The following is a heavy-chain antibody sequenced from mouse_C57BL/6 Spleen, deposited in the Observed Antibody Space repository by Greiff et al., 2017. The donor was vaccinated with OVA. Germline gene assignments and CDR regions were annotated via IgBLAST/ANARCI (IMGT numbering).Heavy chain of an antibody. CDR2: FYPGSGSI. CDR1: GYTFTEYT. Sequence: VKLMESGAELVKPGASVKLSCKASGYTFTEYTIHWVKQRSGQGLEWIGWFYPGSGSIKYNEKFKDKATLTADKSSSTVYMELSRLTSEDSAVYFCARHPYYYGSGYDLDYWGQGTTLTVSS. V-gene: IGHV1-62-2*01. J-gene: IGHJ2*01. D-gene: IGHD1-1*01. CDR3: ARHPYYYGSGYDLDY.